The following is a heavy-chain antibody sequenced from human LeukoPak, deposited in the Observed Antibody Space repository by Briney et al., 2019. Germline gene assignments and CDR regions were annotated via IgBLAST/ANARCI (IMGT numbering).Heavy chain of an antibody. D-gene: IGHD1-14*01. CDR1: GGSMSGYY. CDR2: IYYSGSS. J-gene: IGHJ4*02. V-gene: IGHV4-59*01. Sequence: PSETLSLTCTVSGGSMSGYYWGWMRQPPGKGLEWIGYIYYSGSSTHNPSLQSRVTMSVDTPKNQFSLKLRSVTAADTAVYYCASYKQPGDNWGPGTLVTVSS. CDR3: ASYKQPGDN.